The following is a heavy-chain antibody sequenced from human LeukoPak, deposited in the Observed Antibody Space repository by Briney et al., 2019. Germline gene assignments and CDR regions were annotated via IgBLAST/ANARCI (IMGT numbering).Heavy chain of an antibody. V-gene: IGHV3-66*01. CDR2: IYSGGST. Sequence: GGSLRLSCAASEFSVGSNYMTWVRQAPGKGLEWVSLIYSGGSTYYADSVKGRFTISRDNSKNTLYLQMNSLRPDDTAVYYCARGRVVAIINHFDYWGQGTPVTVSS. CDR1: EFSVGSNY. CDR3: ARGRVVAIINHFDY. J-gene: IGHJ4*02. D-gene: IGHD3-22*01.